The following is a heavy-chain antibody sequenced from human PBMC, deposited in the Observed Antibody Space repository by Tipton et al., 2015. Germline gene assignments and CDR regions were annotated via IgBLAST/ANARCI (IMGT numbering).Heavy chain of an antibody. CDR2: IKPDGSDS. CDR1: GFIFSNYG. D-gene: IGHD5-12*01. V-gene: IGHV3-7*01. Sequence: SLRLSCAASGFIFSNYGMSWVRQAPGKGLEWVANIKPDGSDSYYLDSVKGRFTFSRDNAKNSLYLQMDSLRVEDTAVYYCARSGGYGWDSWGQGTLVTVSS. CDR3: ARSGGYGWDS. J-gene: IGHJ4*02.